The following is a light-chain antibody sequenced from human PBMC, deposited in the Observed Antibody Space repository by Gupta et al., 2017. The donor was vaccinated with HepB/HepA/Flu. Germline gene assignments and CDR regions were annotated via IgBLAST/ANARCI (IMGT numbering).Light chain of an antibody. V-gene: IGKV1-5*03. CDR1: QSISSW. Sequence: DIQMTQSPSTLSASVGDRVTITCRASQSISSWLAWYQQKPGKAPKLLIYKVSNLHSGVPSRFSGSGYGTEFTLTISSLQPDDFATYYCQHYDSYSTFGQGTKVEIK. CDR3: QHYDSYST. J-gene: IGKJ1*01. CDR2: KVS.